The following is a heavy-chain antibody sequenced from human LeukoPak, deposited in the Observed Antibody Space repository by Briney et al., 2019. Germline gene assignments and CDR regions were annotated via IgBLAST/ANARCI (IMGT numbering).Heavy chain of an antibody. J-gene: IGHJ4*02. Sequence: GGSLRLSCAASGFTFSSYGMHWVRQAPGKGLEWVGVISYDGNNQYTADSVKGRFTISRDNSKNTLYLHMNSLIPEDTAFYYCAKDRFYHDSNGYSNWGQGTLVTVSS. CDR3: AKDRFYHDSNGYSN. CDR1: GFTFSSYG. D-gene: IGHD3-22*01. V-gene: IGHV3-30*18. CDR2: ISYDGNNQ.